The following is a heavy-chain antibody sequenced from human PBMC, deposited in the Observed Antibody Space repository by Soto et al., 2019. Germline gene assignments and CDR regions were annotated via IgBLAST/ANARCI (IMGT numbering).Heavy chain of an antibody. V-gene: IGHV3-7*05. Sequence: EVQLVESGGGLVQSGGSLRLSCAASGFTFSTHWMSWVRQAPGKGLEWVANIKQDGSEKYYVDSVMGRFTISRDNAENSLYLQMNSLRAGDTAVYYCARVEVYYNIFPGYKGTGQMNWGQGTLVTVSS. CDR2: IKQDGSEK. D-gene: IGHD3-9*01. CDR3: ARVEVYYNIFPGYKGTGQMN. CDR1: GFTFSTHW. J-gene: IGHJ4*02.